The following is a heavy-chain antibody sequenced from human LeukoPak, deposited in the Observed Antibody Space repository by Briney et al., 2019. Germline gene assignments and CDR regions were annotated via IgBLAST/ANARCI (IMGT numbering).Heavy chain of an antibody. CDR2: INASGST. J-gene: IGHJ4*02. CDR3: ATDHPDWGSSFDY. V-gene: IGHV3-23*01. Sequence: GGSLRLSCAASGFTISSYIMNWVRQAPGQGLEWVSAINASGSTFHTDSVRGRFTVSRDNSKNTLYLQMSSLRVEDSDVYYCATDHPDWGSSFDYWGQGTLVTVSS. CDR1: GFTISSYI. D-gene: IGHD3-9*01.